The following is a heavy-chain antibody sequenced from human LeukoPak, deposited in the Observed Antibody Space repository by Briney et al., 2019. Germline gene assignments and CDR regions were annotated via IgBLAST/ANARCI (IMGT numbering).Heavy chain of an antibody. D-gene: IGHD2-8*01. CDR3: ARENGRDYYYGMDV. CDR1: GGTFSSYA. V-gene: IGHV1-69*04. Sequence: SVKVSCKASGGTFSSYAISWVRQAPGQGLEWMGRIVPILGIANYAQKFQGRVTITADKSTSTAYMELSSLRSEDTAVYYCARENGRDYYYGMDVWGQGTTVTVSS. CDR2: IVPILGIA. J-gene: IGHJ6*02.